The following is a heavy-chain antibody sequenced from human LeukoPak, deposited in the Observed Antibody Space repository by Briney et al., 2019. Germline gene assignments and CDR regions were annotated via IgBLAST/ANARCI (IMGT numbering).Heavy chain of an antibody. Sequence: SETLSLTCTVSGGSFTSYCWSWIRQPPGKGLEWIGYIYTSGSTNYNPSLKGRVTISVDTPKNQFSLKLSSVTAADTAVYFCARALSLQAFDIWGQGTMVTVSS. CDR3: ARALSLQAFDI. V-gene: IGHV4-4*09. D-gene: IGHD3-16*01. CDR2: IYTSGST. CDR1: GGSFTSYC. J-gene: IGHJ3*02.